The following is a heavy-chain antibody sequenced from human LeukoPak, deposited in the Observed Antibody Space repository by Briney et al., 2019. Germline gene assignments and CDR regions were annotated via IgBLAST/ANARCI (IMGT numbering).Heavy chain of an antibody. Sequence: GGSLRLSCAASGFILSDHYIDWVRQAPGKGLEWVRRTRNKANSYTTEYAASVKGRFTISRDDPKNLLYLQMNSLKSEDTAVYYCGRSGRYRPSDLWGRGTLVTVSS. D-gene: IGHD1-26*01. J-gene: IGHJ5*02. V-gene: IGHV3-72*01. CDR1: GFILSDHY. CDR3: GRSGRYRPSDL. CDR2: TRNKANSYTT.